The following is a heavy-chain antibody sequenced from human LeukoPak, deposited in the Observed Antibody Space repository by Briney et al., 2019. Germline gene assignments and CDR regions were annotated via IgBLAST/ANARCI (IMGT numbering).Heavy chain of an antibody. J-gene: IGHJ4*02. CDR1: GFTFSSYW. Sequence: GGSLRLSCAASGFTFSSYWMSWVRQAPGKGLEWVANIKQDGSEKYYVDSVKGRFTISRDNAKNSLYPQMNSLRAEDTAVYHCARAINRPLLWFGGFDYWGQGTLVTVSS. CDR2: IKQDGSEK. D-gene: IGHD3-10*01. CDR3: ARAINRPLLWFGGFDY. V-gene: IGHV3-7*01.